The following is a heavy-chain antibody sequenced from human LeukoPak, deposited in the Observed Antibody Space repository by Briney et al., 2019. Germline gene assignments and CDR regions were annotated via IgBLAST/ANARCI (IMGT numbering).Heavy chain of an antibody. D-gene: IGHD3-22*01. CDR1: GGTFSSYA. CDR2: IIPIFGTA. J-gene: IGHJ3*02. CDR3: ARESYYDSSGYPPGAFDI. V-gene: IGHV1-69*13. Sequence: SVKVSCKASGGTFSSYAISWVRQAPGQGLEWMGGIIPIFGTANYAQKFQGRVTITADGSTSTAYMELSSLRSEDTAVYYCARESYYDSSGYPPGAFDIWGQGTMVTVSS.